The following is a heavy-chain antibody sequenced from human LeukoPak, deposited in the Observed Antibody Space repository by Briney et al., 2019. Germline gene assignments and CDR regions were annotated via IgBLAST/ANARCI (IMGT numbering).Heavy chain of an antibody. CDR1: GGSFSDYF. D-gene: IGHD3-22*01. CDR3: VTYYFDSSGPKKNY. J-gene: IGHJ4*02. V-gene: IGHV4-34*01. Sequence: PSETLSLTCAVYGGSFSDYFWSWIRQPPGKGLEWIGEISHSGSTTYNPSLRSRVTISGDTSKKQFSLKLSSVTAADTAVYYCVTYYFDSSGPKKNYWGQGTLVTVSS. CDR2: ISHSGST.